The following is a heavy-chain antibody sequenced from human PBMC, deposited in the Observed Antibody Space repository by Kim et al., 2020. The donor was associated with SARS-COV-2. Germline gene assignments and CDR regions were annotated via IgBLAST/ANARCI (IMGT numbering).Heavy chain of an antibody. J-gene: IGHJ4*02. CDR2: FDPEDGET. Sequence: ASVKVSCKVSGYTLTELSMHWVRQAPGKGLEWMGGFDPEDGETIYAQKFQGRVTMTEDTSTDTAYMELSSLRSEDTAVYYCATSTDDYVPDDYWGQGTLVTVSS. D-gene: IGHD4-17*01. CDR3: ATSTDDYVPDDY. V-gene: IGHV1-24*01. CDR1: GYTLTELS.